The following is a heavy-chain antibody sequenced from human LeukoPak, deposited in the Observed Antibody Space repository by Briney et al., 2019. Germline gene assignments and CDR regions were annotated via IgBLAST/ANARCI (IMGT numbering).Heavy chain of an antibody. CDR2: ISSSGSTI. D-gene: IGHD5-18*01. J-gene: IGHJ5*02. CDR1: GFTFSSYE. Sequence: GGSLRLSCAASGFTFSSYEMNWVRQAPGKGLEWVSYISSSGSTIYYADSVKGRFTISRDNSKNTLYLQMNSLRAEDTAVYYCAKGRRIQLWLSWGQGTLVTVSS. CDR3: AKGRRIQLWLS. V-gene: IGHV3-48*03.